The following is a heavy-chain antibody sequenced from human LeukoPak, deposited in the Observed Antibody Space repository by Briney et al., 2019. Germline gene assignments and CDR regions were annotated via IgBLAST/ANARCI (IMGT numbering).Heavy chain of an antibody. CDR3: AKDDTWDGAAFDI. Sequence: GGSLRLSCAPSGFTFSSYGMHWVRQAPAKGLEWVAGISYDGSNKYYADSVKGRFTISRDNFKNTLYLQMNSLRAEDTAVYYCAKDDTWDGAAFDIWGQGTMVTVSS. CDR2: ISYDGSNK. D-gene: IGHD4/OR15-4a*01. V-gene: IGHV3-30*18. CDR1: GFTFSSYG. J-gene: IGHJ3*02.